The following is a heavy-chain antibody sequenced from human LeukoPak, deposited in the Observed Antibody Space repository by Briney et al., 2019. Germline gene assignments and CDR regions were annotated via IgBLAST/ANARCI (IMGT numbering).Heavy chain of an antibody. D-gene: IGHD6-19*01. V-gene: IGHV3-30*04. CDR1: GFTFSSYA. J-gene: IGHJ4*02. CDR2: ISYDGSNK. Sequence: GGSLRLSCAASGFTFSSYAMHWVRQAPGKGLEWVAVISYDGSNKYYADSVKGRFTISRDNSKNTLYLQMNSLRAEDTAVYYCARDGTRYCSGWSPDFDYWGQGTLVTVSS. CDR3: ARDGTRYCSGWSPDFDY.